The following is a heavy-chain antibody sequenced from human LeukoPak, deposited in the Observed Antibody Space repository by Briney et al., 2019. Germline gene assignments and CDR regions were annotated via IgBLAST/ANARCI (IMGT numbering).Heavy chain of an antibody. V-gene: IGHV3-23*01. J-gene: IGHJ4*02. CDR1: GFTFSSYA. D-gene: IGHD3-22*01. Sequence: PSGGSLRLSCAASGFTFSSYAMSWVRQAPGKGLEWVSAISGSGGSTYYADSVKGRFTISRDNSKNTLYLQMNSLRAEDTAVYYCAKVDSSGYYYPSYFDYWGQGTRVTVSS. CDR2: ISGSGGST. CDR3: AKVDSSGYYYPSYFDY.